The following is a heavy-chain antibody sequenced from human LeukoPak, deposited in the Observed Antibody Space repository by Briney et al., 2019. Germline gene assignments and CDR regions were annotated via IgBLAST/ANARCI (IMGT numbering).Heavy chain of an antibody. D-gene: IGHD3-9*01. V-gene: IGHV3-11*01. CDR2: ISGSGTTI. J-gene: IGHJ6*03. CDR3: ARDPSPILTMGYMDV. CDR1: GFTFSVFY. Sequence: GGSLRLSCAASGFTFSVFYMSWIRQAPGKGLERVSYISGSGTTIYYADSVQGRFTISRDNAKNSLYLQMNSLRAEDTAVYYCARDPSPILTMGYMDVWGKGTTVTVSS.